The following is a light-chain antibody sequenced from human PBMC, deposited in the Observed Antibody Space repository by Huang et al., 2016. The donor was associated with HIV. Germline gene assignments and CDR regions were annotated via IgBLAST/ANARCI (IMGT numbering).Light chain of an antibody. Sequence: DIQMTQSPSFVSASVGDRGTITCRASQGVSSSLAWYQQKPGKAPKLLIYAASTLQSGVPARFSGSGSGRDFTLIINSLQPEDFATYYCQQATNCPPRVTFGPGTKVDIK. CDR3: QQATNCPPRVT. J-gene: IGKJ3*01. V-gene: IGKV1-12*01. CDR2: AAS. CDR1: QGVSSS.